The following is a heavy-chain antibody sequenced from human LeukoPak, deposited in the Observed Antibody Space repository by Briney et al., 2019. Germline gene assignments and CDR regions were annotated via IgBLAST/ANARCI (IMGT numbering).Heavy chain of an antibody. D-gene: IGHD3-10*01. V-gene: IGHV1-2*02. Sequence: ASVKVSCKVSGYTYTGYYMHWVRQAPGQGLEWMGWINPNSGGTNYAQKFQGRVTMTRDTSISTAYMELSRLRSDDTAVYYCASGAGKGFSPFDYWGQGTLVTVSS. CDR3: ASGAGKGFSPFDY. J-gene: IGHJ4*02. CDR2: INPNSGGT. CDR1: GYTYTGYY.